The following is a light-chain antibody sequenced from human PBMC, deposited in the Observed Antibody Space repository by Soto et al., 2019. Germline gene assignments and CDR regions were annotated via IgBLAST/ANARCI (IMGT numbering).Light chain of an antibody. V-gene: IGLV1-51*01. J-gene: IGLJ3*02. CDR2: DNN. CDR3: GTWDGSLSVWV. CDR1: SSNIGNNY. Sequence: QSVLTQPPSVSAAPGQKVTISCSGSSSNIGNNYVSWYQQLPGTAPKLLIYDNNKRPSGIPDRFSGSKSGTSATLGITGLQTGDEADFYCGTWDGSLSVWVFGGGTKLTVL.